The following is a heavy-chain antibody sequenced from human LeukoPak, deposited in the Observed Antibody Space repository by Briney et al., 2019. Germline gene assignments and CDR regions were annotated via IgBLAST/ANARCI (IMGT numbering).Heavy chain of an antibody. D-gene: IGHD2-8*01. J-gene: IGHJ4*02. Sequence: GGSLRLSCEASGFTFSRDGMHWVHQAPGKGPEWVAVISFDGSKKYYADSVKGRFTISRDTSKNTLYLQMNSLTTEDTAIYYCAKHSSSSSLVYYFDFWGQGTLVTVSS. CDR1: GFTFSRDG. CDR2: ISFDGSKK. V-gene: IGHV3-30*18. CDR3: AKHSSSSSLVYYFDF.